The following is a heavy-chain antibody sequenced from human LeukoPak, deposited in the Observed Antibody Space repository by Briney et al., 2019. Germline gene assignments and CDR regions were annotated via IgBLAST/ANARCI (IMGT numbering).Heavy chain of an antibody. Sequence: PSETLSLTCTVSGGSISSYYWSWIRQPPGKGLEWIGYIYDSGSTSYNPSLKSRVSISVDTSKNQFSLKLSSVTAADTAVYYCARGGSGYDSFYYYGMDVWGQGTTVTVSS. CDR1: GGSISSYY. D-gene: IGHD5-12*01. V-gene: IGHV4-59*01. CDR3: ARGGSGYDSFYYYGMDV. CDR2: IYDSGST. J-gene: IGHJ6*02.